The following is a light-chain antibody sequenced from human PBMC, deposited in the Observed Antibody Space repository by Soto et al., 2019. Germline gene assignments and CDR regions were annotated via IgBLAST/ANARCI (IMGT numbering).Light chain of an antibody. J-gene: IGLJ1*01. CDR2: DVS. V-gene: IGLV2-14*01. Sequence: QSVLTQPASVSGCPGQSIPISFTGASSDVGAYTSVSWYQQHPGKAPKRIIYDVSTRPSGISDRFSGSKSGNTASLTISGLQAEDESDYYCSSYTTSVTYIFGTGTKVPVL. CDR3: SSYTTSVTYI. CDR1: SSDVGAYTS.